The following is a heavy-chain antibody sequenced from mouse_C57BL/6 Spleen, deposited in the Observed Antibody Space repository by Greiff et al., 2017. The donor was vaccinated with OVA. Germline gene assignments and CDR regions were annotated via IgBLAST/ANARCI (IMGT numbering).Heavy chain of an antibody. CDR3: ARPLYDYDGGFAY. CDR1: GFTFSDYG. J-gene: IGHJ3*01. Sequence: EVNVVESGGGLVKPGGSLKLSCAASGFTFSDYGMHWVRQAPEKGLEWVAYISSGSSTIYYADTVKGRFTISRDNAKNTLFLQMTSLRSEDTAMYYCARPLYDYDGGFAYWGQGTLVTVSA. CDR2: ISSGSSTI. V-gene: IGHV5-17*01. D-gene: IGHD2-4*01.